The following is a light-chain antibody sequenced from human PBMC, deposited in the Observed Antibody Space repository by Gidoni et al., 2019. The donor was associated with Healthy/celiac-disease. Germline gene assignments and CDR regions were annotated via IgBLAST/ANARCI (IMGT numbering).Light chain of an antibody. Sequence: QSVLTQQPSASGTPGPRVTITCSGSSSNIGSNYVYWSQQLPGTAPKPLISSHNQRPSGVPDRFSCSRSGTSASRAISWLRSEDEADYYCAAWDYSLSGWVFGGGTKLTVL. CDR1: SSNIGSNY. CDR2: SHN. J-gene: IGLJ3*02. CDR3: AAWDYSLSGWV. V-gene: IGLV1-47*02.